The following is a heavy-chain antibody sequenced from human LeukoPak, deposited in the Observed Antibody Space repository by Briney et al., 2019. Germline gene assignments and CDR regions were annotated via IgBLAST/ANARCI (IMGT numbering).Heavy chain of an antibody. CDR2: INPVGLT. CDR3: ARGWGSAMIRGLAGDS. CDR1: GGSISSYS. V-gene: IGHV4-34*01. D-gene: IGHD3-10*01. Sequence: SETLSLTCTVSGGSISSYSWSWIRQPPGKGLEWIGEINPVGLTNYNPSLKSRVTISADTSKSQFSLHVTSVTAADTAMYYCARGWGSAMIRGLAGDSWGQGTLVTVSS. J-gene: IGHJ5*02.